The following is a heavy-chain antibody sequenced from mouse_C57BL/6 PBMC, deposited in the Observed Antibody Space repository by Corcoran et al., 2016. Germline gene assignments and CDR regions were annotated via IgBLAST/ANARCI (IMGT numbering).Heavy chain of an antibody. Sequence: QIQLVQSGPELKKPGETVKISCKASGYTFTTYGMSWVKQAPGKGLKWMGWINTYSGVPTYADDFKGRFAFSLETSASTAYLQINNLKNEDTATYFCASIRDYYAMVYWAQGTSVTVS. J-gene: IGHJ4*01. CDR2: INTYSGVP. V-gene: IGHV9-3*01. CDR1: GYTFTTYG. CDR3: ASIRDYYAMVY.